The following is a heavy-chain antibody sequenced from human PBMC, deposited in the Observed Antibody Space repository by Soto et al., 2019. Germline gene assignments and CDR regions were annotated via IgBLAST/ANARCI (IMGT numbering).Heavy chain of an antibody. D-gene: IGHD3-10*01. Sequence: QITLKESGPTLVKHTQTLTLTCTFSGFSLSTSGVGVGWVRQPPGKALEWLALIYWNYDTRYSPSLKSRLTITKDTSKNQVGVTMPNMDPVDTATYDCAHRMVYYYGSGSYYNNDALYIWGQGTMVTVSS. CDR2: IYWNYDT. CDR3: AHRMVYYYGSGSYYNNDALYI. CDR1: GFSLSTSGVG. J-gene: IGHJ3*02. V-gene: IGHV2-5*01.